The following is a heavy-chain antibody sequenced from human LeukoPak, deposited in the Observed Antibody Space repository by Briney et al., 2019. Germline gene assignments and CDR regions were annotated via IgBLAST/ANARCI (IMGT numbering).Heavy chain of an antibody. V-gene: IGHV4-61*02. CDR3: ARGDSEPSWRYMDV. CDR1: GGSISSGSYY. D-gene: IGHD1-1*01. Sequence: SQTLSLTCTVSGGSISSGSYYWSWIRQPAGKGLEWIGRIYTSGSTNYNPSLKSRVTISVDTSKNQFSLKLSSVTAADTAVYYCARGDSEPSWRYMDVWGKGTTVTVSS. J-gene: IGHJ6*03. CDR2: IYTSGST.